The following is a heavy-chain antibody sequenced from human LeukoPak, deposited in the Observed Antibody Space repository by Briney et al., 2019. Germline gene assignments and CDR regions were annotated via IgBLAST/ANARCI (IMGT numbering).Heavy chain of an antibody. CDR1: GFTFSSYA. Sequence: GGSLRLSCAASGFTFSSYAMSWVRQAPGKGLEWVSAISGSGGSTYYADSVKGRFTISRDNAKNSLDLQMNSLRAEDTALYFCAKANAMDVWGQGTTVTVSS. CDR2: ISGSGGST. V-gene: IGHV3-23*01. J-gene: IGHJ6*02. CDR3: AKANAMDV.